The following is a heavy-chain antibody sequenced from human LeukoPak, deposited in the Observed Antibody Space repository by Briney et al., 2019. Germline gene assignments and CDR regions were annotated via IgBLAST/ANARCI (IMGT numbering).Heavy chain of an antibody. V-gene: IGHV1-8*01. CDR2: MNPNSGNT. Sequence: GASVKVSCKASGYTFTSYDINWVRQATGQGHEWMGWMNPNSGNTGYAQKFQGRVTMTRNTSISTAYMELSSLRSEDTAVYYYARGLGTAMVTNYYYYMDVWGKGTTVTVSS. CDR3: ARGLGTAMVTNYYYYMDV. D-gene: IGHD5-18*01. CDR1: GYTFTSYD. J-gene: IGHJ6*03.